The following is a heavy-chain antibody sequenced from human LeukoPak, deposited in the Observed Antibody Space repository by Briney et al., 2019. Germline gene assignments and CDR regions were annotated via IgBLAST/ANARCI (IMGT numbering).Heavy chain of an antibody. V-gene: IGHV4-59*01. CDR3: ARVGGWEPNLGGVNFGF. J-gene: IGHJ4*02. D-gene: IGHD1-26*01. CDR2: ICYAGST. Sequence: SETLSLTCILSGCSIGSYYRSWVRQAPGKGLEWVGSICYAGSTNYDHSLKSRFTKSADESKNQFSLKLRSVSAAATAVYVCARVGGWEPNLGGVNFGFLGQGPRVSVSS. CDR1: GCSIGSYY.